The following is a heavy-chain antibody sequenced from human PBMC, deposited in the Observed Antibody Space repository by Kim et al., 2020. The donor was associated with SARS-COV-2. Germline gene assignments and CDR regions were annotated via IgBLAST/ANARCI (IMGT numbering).Heavy chain of an antibody. J-gene: IGHJ5*02. CDR3: AREANWFDP. Sequence: GNTKHSQKFRGRVTITRETSANTAYMELSSLRSEDTAVYYCAREANWFDPWGQGTLVTVSS. V-gene: IGHV1-3*01. CDR2: GNT.